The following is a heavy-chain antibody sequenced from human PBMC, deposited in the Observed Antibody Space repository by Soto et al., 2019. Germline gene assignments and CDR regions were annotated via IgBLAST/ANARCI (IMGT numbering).Heavy chain of an antibody. Sequence: ESGGGVVQPGRSLRLSCAASGFTFSSYGMHWVRQAPGKGLEWVAVIWYDGSNKYYADSVKGRFTISRDNSKNTLYLQMNSLRAEDTAVYYCARDKYSGSPGLGDYWGQGTLVTVSS. CDR2: IWYDGSNK. V-gene: IGHV3-33*01. CDR3: ARDKYSGSPGLGDY. D-gene: IGHD5-12*01. J-gene: IGHJ4*02. CDR1: GFTFSSYG.